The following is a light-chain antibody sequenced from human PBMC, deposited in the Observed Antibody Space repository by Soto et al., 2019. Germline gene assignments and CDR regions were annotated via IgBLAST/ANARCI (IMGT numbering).Light chain of an antibody. CDR3: QQHCSP. Sequence: EIVLTQSPGTLSLSPGERATLSCRASQSVSSSYLAWYQQKPGQAPRLLTYGASSRATGIPDGFSGSGSGTDFTLTISRLESEDFAVYYCQQHCSPFGQGTRLEIK. CDR1: QSVSSSY. J-gene: IGKJ5*01. V-gene: IGKV3-20*01. CDR2: GAS.